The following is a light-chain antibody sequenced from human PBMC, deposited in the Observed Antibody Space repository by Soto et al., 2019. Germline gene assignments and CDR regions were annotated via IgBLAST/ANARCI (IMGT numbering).Light chain of an antibody. CDR2: RAS. Sequence: DIQMTQSRSSLSASVGDRVTISCRASQIISTYLNWYQQKPGTAPRLLISRASSVKSGVPPRFSGSGSGRDFTLTISSLRPEDIATYFCQQSYTSPPCTFGQGTKVDIK. V-gene: IGKV1-39*01. CDR3: QQSYTSPPCT. CDR1: QIISTY. J-gene: IGKJ1*01.